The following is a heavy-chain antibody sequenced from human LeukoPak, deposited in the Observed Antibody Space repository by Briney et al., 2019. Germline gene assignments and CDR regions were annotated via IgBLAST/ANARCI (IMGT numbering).Heavy chain of an antibody. V-gene: IGHV4-34*01. CDR2: INHSGST. Sequence: SETLSLTCAVYGGSFSGYYWSWIRQPPGKGLEWIGEINHSGSTNYNPSLKSRVTISVDTSKNQFSLKLSSVTAADTAVYYCARNPRPDFGYCTSTSCYPPYYYGMDVWGQGTTVTVSS. CDR1: GGSFSGYY. J-gene: IGHJ6*02. CDR3: ARNPRPDFGYCTSTSCYPPYYYGMDV. D-gene: IGHD2-2*01.